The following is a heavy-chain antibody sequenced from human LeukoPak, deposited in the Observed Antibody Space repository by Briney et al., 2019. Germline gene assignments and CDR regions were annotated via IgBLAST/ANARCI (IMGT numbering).Heavy chain of an antibody. J-gene: IGHJ3*02. V-gene: IGHV4-59*01. D-gene: IGHD6-13*01. Sequence: SETLSLTCTVSGGSISSYYWSWIRQPPGKGLEWIGYIYYSGSTNYNPSLKSRVTISVDTSKNQFSLKLSSVTAADTAVYYCARDRRAAGDAFDIWGQGTMVTVSS. CDR1: GGSISSYY. CDR3: ARDRRAAGDAFDI. CDR2: IYYSGST.